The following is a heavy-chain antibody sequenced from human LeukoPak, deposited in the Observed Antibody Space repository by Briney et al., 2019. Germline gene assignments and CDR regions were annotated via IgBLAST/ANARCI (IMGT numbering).Heavy chain of an antibody. V-gene: IGHV3-7*01. CDR2: IKSDESER. Sequence: GGSLRLFCVGSGFTFSDYWMSWVRQAPGKGLEWVANIKSDESERFFLDSVKGRFTISRDNAKNSVYLQMSSLRAEDTGVYYCATTLNIATPGHLWGQGALVTVSS. CDR1: GFTFSDYW. CDR3: ATTLNIATPGHL. J-gene: IGHJ4*02. D-gene: IGHD6-13*01.